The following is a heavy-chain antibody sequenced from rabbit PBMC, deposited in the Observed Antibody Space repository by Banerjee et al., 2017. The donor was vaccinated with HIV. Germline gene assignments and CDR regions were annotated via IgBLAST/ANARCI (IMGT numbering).Heavy chain of an antibody. Sequence: QEQLEESGGDLVKPEGSLTLTCTASGFSFSNKYVMCRVRQAPGKGLEWIACINTSSGSTVYATWAKGRFTISKASWTTVTLQMTSLAAADTATYFCARNPGGNLGTRLDLWGQAPWSPS. J-gene: IGHJ3*01. D-gene: IGHD7-1*01. CDR3: ARNPGGNLGTRLDL. V-gene: IGHV1S45*01. CDR1: GFSFSNKYV. CDR2: INTSSGST.